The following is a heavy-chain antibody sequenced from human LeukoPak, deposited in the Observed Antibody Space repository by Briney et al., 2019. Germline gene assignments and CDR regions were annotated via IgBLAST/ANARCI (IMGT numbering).Heavy chain of an antibody. CDR3: ARHECGGSCYPEDY. CDR1: GGSISTSY. J-gene: IGHJ4*02. V-gene: IGHV4-59*08. Sequence: SETLSLTCTVSGGSISTSYWSWIRQPPGKGLEWIGYIYYTGSTNYNPSLKSRVTMSVDTSKNQFSLKLSSVTAADTAVYYCARHECGGSCYPEDYWGQGTLVTVSS. CDR2: IYYTGST. D-gene: IGHD2-15*01.